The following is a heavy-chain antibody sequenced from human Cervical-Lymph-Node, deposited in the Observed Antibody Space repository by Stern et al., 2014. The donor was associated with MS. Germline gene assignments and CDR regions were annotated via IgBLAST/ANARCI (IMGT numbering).Heavy chain of an antibody. CDR3: ARRQGVAWLDP. J-gene: IGHJ5*02. D-gene: IGHD2-8*01. V-gene: IGHV1-69*01. CDR1: GGTFNTYG. CDR2: IIPMFGTA. Sequence: QVQLVESGAEVKKPGSSVKVSCKASGGTFNTYGFSWVRQAPGQGLEWMGVIIPMFGTAKKSQKFQGRVTISADDSTSTAYMELSSLSSEDTAVYYCARRQGVAWLDPWGQGTLVTVSS.